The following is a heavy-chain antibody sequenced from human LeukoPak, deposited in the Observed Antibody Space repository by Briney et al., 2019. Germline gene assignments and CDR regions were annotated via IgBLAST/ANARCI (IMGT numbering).Heavy chain of an antibody. CDR1: GFTFSSYS. CDR2: ISSSSSYI. CDR3: ASDRTTIFGVDVDY. D-gene: IGHD3-3*01. J-gene: IGHJ4*02. V-gene: IGHV3-21*01. Sequence: GGSLRLSCAASGFTFSSYSMNWVRQAPGKGLEWVSSISSSSSYIYYADSVKGRFTISRDNAKNSLYLQMNSLRAEDTAVYYCASDRTTIFGVDVDYWGQGTLVTVSS.